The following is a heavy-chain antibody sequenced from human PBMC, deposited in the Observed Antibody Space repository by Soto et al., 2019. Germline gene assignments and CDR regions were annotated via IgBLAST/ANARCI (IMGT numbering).Heavy chain of an antibody. Sequence: PSETLSLTCTVSGGSISSGGYYWSWIRQHPGKGLEWIGYIYYSGSTYYNPSLKSRVTISVDTSKNQFSLKLSSVTAADTAVYYCAREANPPVHQWELLRGQVFGAFDIWGQGTMVSVSS. V-gene: IGHV4-31*03. J-gene: IGHJ3*02. CDR1: GGSISSGGYY. CDR2: IYYSGST. D-gene: IGHD1-26*01. CDR3: AREANPPVHQWELLRGQVFGAFDI.